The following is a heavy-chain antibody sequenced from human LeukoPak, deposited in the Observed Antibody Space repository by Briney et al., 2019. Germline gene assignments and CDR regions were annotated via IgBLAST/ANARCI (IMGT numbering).Heavy chain of an antibody. CDR1: GGSIGSSY. CDR2: IYTSETT. Sequence: KPSETLSLTCTVPGGSIGSSYWSWIRQPAGKGLEWIGHIYTSETTSYNPSLKSRVTMSVDMSKNQFSLRLSSVTAADTAVYYCARWSYSGSYYGGGHRGFDYWGQGTLVTVSS. V-gene: IGHV4-4*07. J-gene: IGHJ4*02. CDR3: ARWSYSGSYYGGGHRGFDY. D-gene: IGHD1-26*01.